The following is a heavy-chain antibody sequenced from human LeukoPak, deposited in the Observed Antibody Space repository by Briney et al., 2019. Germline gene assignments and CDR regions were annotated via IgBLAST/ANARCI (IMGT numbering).Heavy chain of an antibody. J-gene: IGHJ4*02. D-gene: IGHD6-19*01. CDR2: MNPNSGNT. CDR1: GYTFTSYD. CDR3: ATASVLGIAVAGTLTG. V-gene: IGHV1-8*01. Sequence: ASVKVSCKASGYTFTSYDINWVRQATGQGLEWMGWMNPNSGNTGYAQKFQGRVTMTEDTSTDTAYMELSSLRSEDTAVYYCATASVLGIAVAGTLTGWGQGTLVTVSS.